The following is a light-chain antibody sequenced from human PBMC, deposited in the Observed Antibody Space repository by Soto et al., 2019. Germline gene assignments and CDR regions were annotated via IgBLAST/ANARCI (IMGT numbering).Light chain of an antibody. CDR2: AAS. CDR1: QSISSY. J-gene: IGKJ5*01. Sequence: DIQIAQSPSSLSSSLGYIVTITFRASQSISSYLNWYHQKPGKAPKLLIYAASSLQSGVPSRFSGSGSGTDFALTISSLQPEDFATYYCQQSYSTTITFGQGTRLEIK. CDR3: QQSYSTTIT. V-gene: IGKV1-39*01.